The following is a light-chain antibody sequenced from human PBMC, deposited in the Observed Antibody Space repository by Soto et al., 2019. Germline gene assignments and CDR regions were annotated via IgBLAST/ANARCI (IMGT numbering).Light chain of an antibody. V-gene: IGKV3-20*01. CDR3: QQFSYSPRT. Sequence: EIVLTQSPGTLSLSPGETATLSCRASQTVNSDYFAWYQQRPGHATRLIIFATSRRATDIPDRFSGSESGTDFTHATRSLETEDFAVYYWQQFSYSPRTFGQGTKVEMK. CDR2: ATS. CDR1: QTVNSDY. J-gene: IGKJ1*01.